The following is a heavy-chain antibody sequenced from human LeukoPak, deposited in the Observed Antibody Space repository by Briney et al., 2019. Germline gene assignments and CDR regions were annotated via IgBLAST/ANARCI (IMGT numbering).Heavy chain of an antibody. J-gene: IGHJ4*02. CDR1: GFTFSSYG. CDR3: AKDGGHCSGGRCYHHY. CDR2: ISYDGSNK. Sequence: PGGSLRLSCAASGFTFSSYGMHWVRQAPGKGLEWVAVISYDGSNKYYADSVKGRFTISRDNSKNTLYLQMNSLRAEDTAVYYCAKDGGHCSGGRCYHHYWGQGTLVTVS. D-gene: IGHD2-15*01. V-gene: IGHV3-30*18.